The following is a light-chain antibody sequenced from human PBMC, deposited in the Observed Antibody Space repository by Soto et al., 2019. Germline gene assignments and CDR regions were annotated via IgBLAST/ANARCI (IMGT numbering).Light chain of an antibody. CDR1: QSVSSN. CDR3: QQRSNWPRT. J-gene: IGKJ1*01. CDR2: GAS. Sequence: EIVMTQSPATLSVSPGERATLSCRASQSVSSNLAWYQQKPGQAPRLLIYGASTRVTGIPARFSGSGSGTEFTLTIGSLQSEDFAVYYCQQRSNWPRTFGQGTKVEVK. V-gene: IGKV3-15*01.